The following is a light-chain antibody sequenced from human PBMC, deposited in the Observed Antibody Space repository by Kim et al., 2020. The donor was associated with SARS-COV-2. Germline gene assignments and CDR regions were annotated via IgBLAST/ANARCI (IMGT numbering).Light chain of an antibody. Sequence: LSPGERASLSCRASQTVPTNYLAWYQHKLGQSPRLLIYSASNRAIGVPDRFSGGGSGTEFTLTISRLEAEDFAVYYCQQYGSSQYTFGQGTKLEIK. J-gene: IGKJ2*01. V-gene: IGKV3-20*01. CDR1: QTVPTNY. CDR3: QQYGSSQYT. CDR2: SAS.